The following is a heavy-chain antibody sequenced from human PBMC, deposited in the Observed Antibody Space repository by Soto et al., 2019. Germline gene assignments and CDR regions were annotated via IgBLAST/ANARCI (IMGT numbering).Heavy chain of an antibody. J-gene: IGHJ4*02. D-gene: IGHD2-15*01. CDR3: AKAGGDCSCGTCYSNQGDY. CDR2: IVGSGSST. CDR1: GFTFSSYA. V-gene: IGHV3-23*01. Sequence: EVHLLESGGGLVQPGGSLRLSCAASGFTFSSYAMSWVRQAPGKGLEWVSGIVGSGSSTYYADSVKGRFAISRDNSKNTLYLQMNSLRADDTALYYCAKAGGDCSCGTCYSNQGDYWGQGTLVTVSS.